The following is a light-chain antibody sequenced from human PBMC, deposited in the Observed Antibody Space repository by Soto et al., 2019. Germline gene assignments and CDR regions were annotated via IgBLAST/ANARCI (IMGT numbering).Light chain of an antibody. Sequence: DIQMTQSPSSLSASAGDRVTITCRASQGVRNALDWYQQKPGKAPKRLIYEISSLQSGVPSRFSGSGSGTEFTLTISSLQPEDFPTYYCLQHNAYPFTFGPGTKVDV. CDR2: EIS. CDR3: LQHNAYPFT. CDR1: QGVRNA. V-gene: IGKV1-17*01. J-gene: IGKJ3*01.